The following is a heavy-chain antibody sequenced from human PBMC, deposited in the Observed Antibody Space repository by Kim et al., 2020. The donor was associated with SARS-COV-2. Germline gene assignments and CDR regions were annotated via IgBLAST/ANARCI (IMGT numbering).Heavy chain of an antibody. CDR1: GFTFSSYA. CDR2: ISGSGGST. J-gene: IGHJ4*02. CDR3: AKDQYRPTYGSDDY. V-gene: IGHV3-23*01. Sequence: GGSLRLSCAASGFTFSSYAMSWVRQAPGKGLEWVSAISGSGGSTYYADSVKGRFTISRDNSKNTLYLQMNSLRAEDTAVYYCAKDQYRPTYGSDDYWGQGTLVTVSS. D-gene: IGHD3-10*01.